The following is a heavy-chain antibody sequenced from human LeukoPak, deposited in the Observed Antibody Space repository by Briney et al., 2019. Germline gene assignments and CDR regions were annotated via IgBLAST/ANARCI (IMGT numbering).Heavy chain of an antibody. Sequence: ASVKVSCKASGYTFTGYYMHWVRQAPGQGLEWMGWINPNSGGTNYAQKFQGRVTMTRDTSISTAYMELSRLRSDDTAVYYCASGSVEEPLWFGAGDHYYYYYGMDVWGQGTTVTVSS. V-gene: IGHV1-2*02. CDR1: GYTFTGYY. CDR3: ASGSVEEPLWFGAGDHYYYYYGMDV. D-gene: IGHD3-10*01. CDR2: INPNSGGT. J-gene: IGHJ6*02.